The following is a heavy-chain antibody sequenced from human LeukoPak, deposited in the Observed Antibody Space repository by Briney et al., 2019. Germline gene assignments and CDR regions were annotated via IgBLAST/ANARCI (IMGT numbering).Heavy chain of an antibody. CDR3: AKGRYTSSWVDY. J-gene: IGHJ4*02. D-gene: IGHD6-13*01. CDR2: IRYDGSNK. V-gene: IGHV3-30*02. Sequence: GGSLRLSCAASGFTFSIYDMHWVRQAPGKGLEWVAFIRYDGSNKYYTDSVKGRFTISRDNSKNTLFLQMNSLRAEDTAVYYCAKGRYTSSWVDYWGQGTLVTVSS. CDR1: GFTFSIYD.